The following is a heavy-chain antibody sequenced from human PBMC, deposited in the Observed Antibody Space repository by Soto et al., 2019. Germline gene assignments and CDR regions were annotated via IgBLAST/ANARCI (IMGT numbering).Heavy chain of an antibody. CDR1: GFTFSSYW. Sequence: GGSLRLSCAASGFTFSSYWMHWVRQAPGEGLVWVSRINSDGSSTSYADSVKGRFTISRDNAKNTLYLQMNSLRAEDTAVYYCARGVLDYDFWSGWWFDPWGQGTLVTVSS. D-gene: IGHD3-3*01. V-gene: IGHV3-74*01. J-gene: IGHJ5*02. CDR3: ARGVLDYDFWSGWWFDP. CDR2: INSDGSST.